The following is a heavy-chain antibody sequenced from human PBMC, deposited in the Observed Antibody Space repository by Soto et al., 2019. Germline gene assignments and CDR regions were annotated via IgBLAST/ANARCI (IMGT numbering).Heavy chain of an antibody. Sequence: SETLSLTCTVSGGSISSGGYHWSWIRQHPGKGLEWIGYIYYSGSTYYNPSLKSRVTISVDTSKNQFSLKLSSVTAADTAVYYCARVYGSGSYYNWFDPWGQGTLVTAPQ. J-gene: IGHJ5*02. CDR2: IYYSGST. CDR1: GGSISSGGYH. V-gene: IGHV4-31*03. CDR3: ARVYGSGSYYNWFDP. D-gene: IGHD3-10*01.